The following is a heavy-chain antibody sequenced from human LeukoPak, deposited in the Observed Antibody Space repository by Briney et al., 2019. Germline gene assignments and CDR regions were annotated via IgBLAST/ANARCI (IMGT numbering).Heavy chain of an antibody. CDR2: ICTSGST. CDR1: GGSFSSGSYY. Sequence: PSETLSLTCTVSGGSFSSGSYYWSWIRQPAGKGLEWIGRICTSGSTNYNPSLKSRVTISVDTSKNQFSLKLSSVTAADTAVYYCARGGGDWGFHQSDYWGQGTLVTVSS. D-gene: IGHD2-21*01. CDR3: ARGGGDWGFHQSDY. V-gene: IGHV4-61*02. J-gene: IGHJ4*02.